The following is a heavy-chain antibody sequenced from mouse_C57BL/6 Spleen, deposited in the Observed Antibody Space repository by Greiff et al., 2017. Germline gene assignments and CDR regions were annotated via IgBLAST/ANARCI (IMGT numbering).Heavy chain of an antibody. D-gene: IGHD2-3*01. CDR1: GYTFTSYW. J-gene: IGHJ2*01. CDR3: ARRGDGYYVLYFDY. CDR2: IYPGSGST. V-gene: IGHV1-55*01. Sequence: QVQLQQPGAELVKPGASVKMSCKASGYTFTSYWITWVKQRPGQGLEWIGDIYPGSGSTNYNEKFKSKATLTVDTSSSAAYMQLSSLTSEDSAVYYCARRGDGYYVLYFDYWGQGTTLTVSS.